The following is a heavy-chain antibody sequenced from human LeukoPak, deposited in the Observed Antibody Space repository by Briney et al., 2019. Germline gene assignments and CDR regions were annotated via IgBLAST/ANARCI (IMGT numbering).Heavy chain of an antibody. J-gene: IGHJ4*02. CDR1: GFTFSSYS. V-gene: IGHV3-21*01. CDR2: ISSSSSYI. Sequence: PGGSLRLSCAASGFTFSSYSMNWVRQAPGKGLEWVSSISSSSSYIYYADSVKGRFTISRDNAKNSLYLQMNGLRADDTAVYYCARETRKITTVKVDYWGQGTLVTVSS. D-gene: IGHD4-17*01. CDR3: ARETRKITTVKVDY.